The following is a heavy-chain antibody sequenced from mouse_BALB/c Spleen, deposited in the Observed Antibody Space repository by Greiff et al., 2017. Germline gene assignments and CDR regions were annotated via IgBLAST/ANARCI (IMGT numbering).Heavy chain of an antibody. V-gene: IGHV1-9*01. CDR1: GYTFSSYW. CDR2: ILPGSGST. Sequence: QVQLQQSGAELMKPGASVKISCKATGYTFSSYWIEWVKQRPGHGLEWIGEILPGSGSTNYNEKFKGKATFTADTSSNTAYMQLSSLTSEDSAVYYCARLARYYAMDYWGQGASVTVSS. J-gene: IGHJ4*01. CDR3: ARLARYYAMDY.